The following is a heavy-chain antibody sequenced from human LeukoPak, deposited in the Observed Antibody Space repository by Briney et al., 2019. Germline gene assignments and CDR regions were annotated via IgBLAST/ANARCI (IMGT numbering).Heavy chain of an antibody. CDR3: ARGRHYYDSSGYYGRHWFDP. Sequence: PSETLSRNCAVYGGSFSGYYWSWLRHPPGKGLEWIGEINHSGSTNYNPSLKSRVTISVDTSKNQFSLKLSSVTAADTAVYYCARGRHYYDSSGYYGRHWFDPWGQGTLVTVSS. CDR1: GGSFSGYY. D-gene: IGHD3-22*01. V-gene: IGHV4-34*01. J-gene: IGHJ5*02. CDR2: INHSGST.